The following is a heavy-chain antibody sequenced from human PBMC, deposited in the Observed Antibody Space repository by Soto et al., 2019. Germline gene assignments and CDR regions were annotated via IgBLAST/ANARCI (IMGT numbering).Heavy chain of an antibody. CDR1: GFTFSSYA. V-gene: IGHV3-30-3*01. CDR3: ARGIRIVGATDY. CDR2: ISYDGSNK. Sequence: QVQLVESGGGVVQPGRSLRLSCAASGFTFSSYAMHWVRQAPGKGLEWVAVISYDGSNKYYADSVKGRFTISRDNSKNPLYLQMNSLRAEDTAVYYCARGIRIVGATDYWGQGTLVTVSS. J-gene: IGHJ4*02. D-gene: IGHD1-26*01.